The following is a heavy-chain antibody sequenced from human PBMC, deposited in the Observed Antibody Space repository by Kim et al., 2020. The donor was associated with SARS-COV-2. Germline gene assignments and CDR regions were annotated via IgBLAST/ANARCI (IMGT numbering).Heavy chain of an antibody. CDR3: MKGGWGWIWDH. CDR1: GFTFTGYA. Sequence: GGSLRLSCTTSGFTFTGYAMSWVRQAPGKGLEWVSSIDGSDGTTYYVDSVKGRSTISRDNSKNTLYLQMNSLRADDTAVYYCMKGGWGWIWDHWGQGTRVTVSS. CDR2: IDGSDGTT. D-gene: IGHD2-2*03. J-gene: IGHJ4*02. V-gene: IGHV3-23*01.